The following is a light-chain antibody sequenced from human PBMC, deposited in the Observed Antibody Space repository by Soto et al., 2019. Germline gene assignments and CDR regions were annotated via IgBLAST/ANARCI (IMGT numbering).Light chain of an antibody. Sequence: QSALTQPPSASGSPGQSVAISCTGTTSDIGGYNYVSWYQQHPGKAPKLMIYEVNKRPSGVPDRFSGSKSGNTASLTVSGLQAEDEAEYYCSSPGGNSPDVFGTGTKVTVL. V-gene: IGLV2-8*01. CDR3: SSPGGNSPDV. CDR2: EVN. CDR1: TSDIGGYNY. J-gene: IGLJ1*01.